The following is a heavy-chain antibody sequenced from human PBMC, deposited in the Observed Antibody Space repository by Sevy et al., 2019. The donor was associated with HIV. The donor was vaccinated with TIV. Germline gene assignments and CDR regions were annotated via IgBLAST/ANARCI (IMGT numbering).Heavy chain of an antibody. CDR3: ASDMDVGVTSFDY. CDR2: IWNDGRNR. V-gene: IGHV3-33*08. CDR1: GLHFSGYA. J-gene: IGHJ4*02. D-gene: IGHD2-2*03. Sequence: GGSLRLSCVVSGLHFSGYAMHWVRQAPGKGLEWVAVIWNDGRNRYYADSVKGRFTISRDNSRKILYLQMNSLGSEDTGVYYCASDMDVGVTSFDYWGQGTLVTVSS.